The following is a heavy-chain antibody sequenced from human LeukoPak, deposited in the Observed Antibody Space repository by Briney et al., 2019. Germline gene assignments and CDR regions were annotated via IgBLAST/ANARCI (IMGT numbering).Heavy chain of an antibody. J-gene: IGHJ4*02. CDR3: VKHSGGVYGNSDS. Sequence: GGSLRLSCVASGFTFSSYAVSWFRQAPGKGLEWVSTVGRSRVDTYYADSVRGRFTISKDSSKNTLQMNSLSAEDTAIYYCVKHSGGVYGNSDSWGQGILVTVSS. CDR2: VGRSRVDT. V-gene: IGHV3-23*01. D-gene: IGHD1-1*01. CDR1: GFTFSSYA.